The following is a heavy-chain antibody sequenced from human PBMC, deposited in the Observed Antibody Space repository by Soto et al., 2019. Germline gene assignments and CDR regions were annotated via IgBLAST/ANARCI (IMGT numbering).Heavy chain of an antibody. CDR1: GFTFNYYW. CDR2: IHSDGSTT. D-gene: IGHD2-21*02. CDR3: VRCDKGSFDL. J-gene: IGHJ3*01. V-gene: IGHV3-74*01. Sequence: EVQLVESEGGLVQRGGSLTLSCAASGFTFNYYWMHWVRQAPGQGLVWVSHIHSDGSTTTYAESVKGRFTISRDNAKNTLYLQMNTLRAEDTAVYYWVRCDKGSFDLWCQGTKVTVSP.